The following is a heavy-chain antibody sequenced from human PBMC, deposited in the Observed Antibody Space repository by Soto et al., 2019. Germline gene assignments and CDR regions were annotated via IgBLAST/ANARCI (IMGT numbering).Heavy chain of an antibody. D-gene: IGHD1-20*01. CDR3: ARDRSHNWNDVYYRGGGPFDY. CDR1: GYTFTGYY. J-gene: IGHJ4*02. V-gene: IGHV1-2*04. Sequence: ASVKVSCKASGYTFTGYYMHWVRQAPGQGLEWMGWINPNSGGTNYAQKFQGWVTMTRDTSISTAYMELSRLRSDDTAVYYCARDRSHNWNDVYYRGGGPFDYWGQGTLVTVSS. CDR2: INPNSGGT.